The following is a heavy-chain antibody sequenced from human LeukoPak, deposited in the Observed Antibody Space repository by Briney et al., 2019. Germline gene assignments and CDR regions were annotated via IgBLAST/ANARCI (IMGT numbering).Heavy chain of an antibody. CDR1: GFTFSSYG. J-gene: IGHJ4*02. CDR2: IGGSDGKT. CDR3: AKVNKGGYDSFDY. V-gene: IGHV3-23*01. Sequence: GGSLRLSCAASGFTFSSYGMSWVRQAPGNGLEWVSAIGGSDGKTYYADSVKGRFTISRDNSKNTLYLQMNSLRPEDTAVYYCAKVNKGGYDSFDYWGQGTLVTVSS. D-gene: IGHD5-12*01.